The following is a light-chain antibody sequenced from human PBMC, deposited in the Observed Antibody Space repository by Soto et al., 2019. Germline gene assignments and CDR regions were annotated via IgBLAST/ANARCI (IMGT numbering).Light chain of an antibody. J-gene: IGKJ5*01. CDR1: QDIRNE. CDR2: AAS. CDR3: QQYNSYPIT. Sequence: AIQLYQSPSSLSASVGDSVTLTCRASQDIRNELGWYQQRPGKAPKLLIYAASTLQSGVPSRFSASGSGTDFTLTISSLQPEDSATYYCQQYNSYPITFGQGTRLEIK. V-gene: IGKV1-6*01.